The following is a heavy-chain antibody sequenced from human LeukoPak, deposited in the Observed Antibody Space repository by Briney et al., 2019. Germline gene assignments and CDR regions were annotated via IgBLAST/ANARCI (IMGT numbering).Heavy chain of an antibody. CDR2: IDARSGIT. V-gene: IGHV3-48*01. J-gene: IGHJ4*02. CDR3: AREFIVATISSDY. D-gene: IGHD5-12*01. Sequence: GGSLRLSCAASGFTFTIFGLNWVRQAPGKVPEWVSHIDARSGITYYADSVQGRFTISRDNAQESVFLQMNSLRAEDTAVYYCAREFIVATISSDYWGQGTLVTVSS. CDR1: GFTFTIFG.